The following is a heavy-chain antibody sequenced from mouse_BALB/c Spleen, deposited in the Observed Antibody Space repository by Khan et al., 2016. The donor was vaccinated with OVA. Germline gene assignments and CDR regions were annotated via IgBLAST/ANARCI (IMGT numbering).Heavy chain of an antibody. J-gene: IGHJ2*01. Sequence: LQQSGSELVRPGASVKLSCKASGYTFTSYWMHWVKQRPGQGLEWIGNIYPGSGSTNYDEKFKSKATLTVDTSSSTAYMQLSSLTSEDPAVYYCTRGEYDGDYWGQGTTLTVSS. CDR1: GYTFTSYW. D-gene: IGHD2-14*01. V-gene: IGHV1S22*01. CDR3: TRGEYDGDY. CDR2: IYPGSGST.